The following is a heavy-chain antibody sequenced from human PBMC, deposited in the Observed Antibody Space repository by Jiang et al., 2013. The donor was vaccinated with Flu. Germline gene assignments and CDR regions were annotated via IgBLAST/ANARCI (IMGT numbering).Heavy chain of an antibody. J-gene: IGHJ5*02. CDR2: ISWNSGSI. D-gene: IGHD3/OR15-3a*01. V-gene: IGHV3-9*01. CDR3: TKGVLDQTNWFDP. Sequence: LRLSCAASGFNFDDYAMHWVRQAPGKGLEWVSGISWNSGSIGYADSVRGRFTISRDNAKNSLYLQMDSLRAEDTALYFCTKGVLDQTNWFDPWGQGTLVTVSS. CDR1: GFNFDDYA.